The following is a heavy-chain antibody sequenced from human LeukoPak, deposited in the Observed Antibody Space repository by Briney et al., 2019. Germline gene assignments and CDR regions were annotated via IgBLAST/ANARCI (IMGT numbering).Heavy chain of an antibody. CDR1: GFTFSSYA. CDR3: AKAAYYYDSSGYDY. Sequence: GGSLRLSCAASGFTFSSYAMSWVRQAPGKGLEWVSAISSSGGSTYYADSVKGRFTISRDNSKSTLYLQMNSLRAEDTAVYYCAKAAYYYDSSGYDYWGQGTLVTVSS. V-gene: IGHV3-23*01. CDR2: ISSSGGST. J-gene: IGHJ4*02. D-gene: IGHD3-22*01.